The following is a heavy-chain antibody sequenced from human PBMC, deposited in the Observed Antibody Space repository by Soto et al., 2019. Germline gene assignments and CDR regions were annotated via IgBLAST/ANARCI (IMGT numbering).Heavy chain of an antibody. D-gene: IGHD6-13*01. CDR1: GFTFSSYG. V-gene: IGHV3-23*01. J-gene: IGHJ4*02. CDR3: AKDVLPDVIEAAGY. Sequence: EVQLLESGGGWVQPGGSLRLSCAASGFTFSSYGMTWVRQAPGKGLEWVSDIGGNGLDSVKGRFTISRDYSKSTLYLQMNSLRVEDTAVYFCAKDVLPDVIEAAGYWGQGTLVTVSS. CDR2: IGGNGL.